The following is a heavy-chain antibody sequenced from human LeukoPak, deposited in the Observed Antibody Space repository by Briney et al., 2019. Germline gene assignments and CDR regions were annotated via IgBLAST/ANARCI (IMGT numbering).Heavy chain of an antibody. D-gene: IGHD2-2*01. CDR2: IYSNGST. Sequence: KSAETLSLTCTVSGGSISSFYWSWIRQSPGKGLEWVGFIYSNGSTNYNPSLKSRVTISVDTSKNQFSLKLSSMTAADTAVYYCARRYCNSISCYHMDVWGKGTTVTVSS. CDR3: ARRYCNSISCYHMDV. V-gene: IGHV4-4*09. CDR1: GGSISSFY. J-gene: IGHJ6*03.